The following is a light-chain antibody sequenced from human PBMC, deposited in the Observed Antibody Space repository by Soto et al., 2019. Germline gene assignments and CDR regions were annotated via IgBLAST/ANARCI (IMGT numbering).Light chain of an antibody. CDR2: EVS. V-gene: IGLV2-14*01. CDR1: SSDVGGYNY. J-gene: IGLJ1*01. Sequence: QSVLTQPASVSGSPGQSITNSCTGTSSDVGGYNYVSWYQQHPGKAPKLMIYEVSNRPSGVSNRFSGSKSGNTASLTISGLQAEDEADYYCSSYTSSSTLYVFGTGTKVTVL. CDR3: SSYTSSSTLYV.